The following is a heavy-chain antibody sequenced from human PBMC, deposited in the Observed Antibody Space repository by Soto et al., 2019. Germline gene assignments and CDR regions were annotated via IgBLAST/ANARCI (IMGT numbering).Heavy chain of an antibody. CDR1: GFSFSSYW. D-gene: IGHD6-19*01. Sequence: GGSLRLSCEASGFSFSSYWMNWVRQAPGKGPEWVANIKQDGSEKYYVDSVKGRFTISRDNAKNSLYLQMYSLTAEDTAVYYCARGLAMAANWFDPWGQGTLVTVS. J-gene: IGHJ5*02. V-gene: IGHV3-7*02. CDR3: ARGLAMAANWFDP. CDR2: IKQDGSEK.